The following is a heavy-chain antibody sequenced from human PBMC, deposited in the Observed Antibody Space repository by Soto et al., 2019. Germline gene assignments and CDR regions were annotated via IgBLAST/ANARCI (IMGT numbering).Heavy chain of an antibody. Sequence: QVLLVESGGGGVQPGRSLRLSCAASEFTFSTYPMHWVRQAPGKGLEWVADISYDGTNTYYADSVKGRFTISRDNSKNTLSLQMNSLRGDDTAVYYCARGASDFWNAYPEIHFFDYCGQGAPVFVSS. CDR2: ISYDGTNT. CDR1: EFTFSTYP. V-gene: IGHV3-30-3*01. CDR3: ARGASDFWNAYPEIHFFDY. J-gene: IGHJ4*02. D-gene: IGHD3-3*01.